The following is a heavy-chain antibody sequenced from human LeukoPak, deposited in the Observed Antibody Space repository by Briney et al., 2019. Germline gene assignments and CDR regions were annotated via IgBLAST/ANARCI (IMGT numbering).Heavy chain of an antibody. J-gene: IGHJ4*02. V-gene: IGHV3-30-3*01. Sequence: GGSPRLSCAASGFTFSSYAMHWVRQAPGKGLEWVAVISYDGSNKYYADSVKGRFTISRDNSKNTLYLQMNSLRAEDTAVYYCAREDGYNYDYFDYWGQGTLVTVSS. CDR2: ISYDGSNK. D-gene: IGHD5-24*01. CDR1: GFTFSSYA. CDR3: AREDGYNYDYFDY.